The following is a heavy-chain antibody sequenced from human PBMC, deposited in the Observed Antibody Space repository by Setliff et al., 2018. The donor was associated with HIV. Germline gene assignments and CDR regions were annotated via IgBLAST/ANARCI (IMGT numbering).Heavy chain of an antibody. CDR3: AREDQLLSGHYYYNGMDV. CDR1: GSTFSTYS. CDR2: ISSTSTTI. D-gene: IGHD2-2*01. Sequence: GGSLRLSCAASGSTFSTYSMNWVRQAPGKGLEWVSYISSTSTTIYYADSVKGRFTISRDNAKNSLYLQMNSLRAEDTAVYYCAREDQLLSGHYYYNGMDVWGQGTTVTVSS. J-gene: IGHJ6*02. V-gene: IGHV3-48*01.